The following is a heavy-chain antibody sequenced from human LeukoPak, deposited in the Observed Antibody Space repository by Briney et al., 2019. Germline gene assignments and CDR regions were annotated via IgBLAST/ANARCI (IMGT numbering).Heavy chain of an antibody. Sequence: GGSLRLSCAASGFTFSSYAMSWVRQAPGKGLEWVSAISGSGGSTYYADSVKGRFTISRDNAKNSLYLQMNGLRAEDTAVYYCARGGDAFDIWGQGTMVTVSS. CDR3: ARGGDAFDI. J-gene: IGHJ3*02. D-gene: IGHD3-16*01. V-gene: IGHV3-23*01. CDR2: ISGSGGST. CDR1: GFTFSSYA.